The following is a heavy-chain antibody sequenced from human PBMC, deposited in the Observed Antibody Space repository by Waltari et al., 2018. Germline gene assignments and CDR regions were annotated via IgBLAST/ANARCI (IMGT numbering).Heavy chain of an antibody. J-gene: IGHJ4*02. CDR2: IQYDGRNK. Sequence: QVQLVESGGGVVHPGGSLRLSCAASGFTFSNYGMHWVRQAPGNGLQWVAFIQYDGRNKYYAESVNGRFTISRDNSKNTLYLQMDSLRAEDTALYYCAKWYGGDYYFDYWGQGTLVTVSS. V-gene: IGHV3-30*02. D-gene: IGHD1-26*01. CDR3: AKWYGGDYYFDY. CDR1: GFTFSNYG.